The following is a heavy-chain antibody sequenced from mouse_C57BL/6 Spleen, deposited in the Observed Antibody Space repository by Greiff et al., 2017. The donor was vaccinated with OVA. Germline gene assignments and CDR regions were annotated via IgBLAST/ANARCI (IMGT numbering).Heavy chain of an antibody. V-gene: IGHV5-17*01. D-gene: IGHD1-1*01. Sequence: EVKVVESGGGLVKPGGSLKLSCAASGFTFSDYGMHWVRQAPEKGLEWVAYISSGSSTIYYADTVKGRFTISRDNAKNTLFLQMTSLRSEDTAMYYCARPANYYYSSSYDYAMDYWGQGTSVTVSS. CDR3: ARPANYYYSSSYDYAMDY. J-gene: IGHJ4*01. CDR2: ISSGSSTI. CDR1: GFTFSDYG.